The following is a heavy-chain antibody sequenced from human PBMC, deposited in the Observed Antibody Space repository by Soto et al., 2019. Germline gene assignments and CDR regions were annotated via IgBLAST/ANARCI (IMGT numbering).Heavy chain of an antibody. Sequence: QVQLQESGPGLVKPSETLSLTCTVSGGSISSYYWSWIRQPPGKGLEWIGYIYYSGSTNYNPSLKRRVTISIDTSKNQFSLKLSSVTAADTAVYYCARALYAGPPHFDYWGQGNLVTVSS. D-gene: IGHD2-8*01. J-gene: IGHJ4*02. CDR3: ARALYAGPPHFDY. CDR1: GGSISSYY. CDR2: IYYSGST. V-gene: IGHV4-59*01.